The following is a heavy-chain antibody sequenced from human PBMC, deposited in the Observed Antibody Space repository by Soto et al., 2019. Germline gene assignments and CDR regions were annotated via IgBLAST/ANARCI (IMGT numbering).Heavy chain of an antibody. CDR3: ARPFRSSYYDSSGYSDAFDI. Sequence: PGESLKISCKGSGYSFTSYWISWVRQMPGKGLEWMGRIDPSDSYTNYSPSFQGHVTISADKSISTAYLQWSSLKASDTAMYYCARPFRSSYYDSSGYSDAFDIWGQGTMVTVSS. V-gene: IGHV5-10-1*01. CDR1: GYSFTSYW. CDR2: IDPSDSYT. J-gene: IGHJ3*02. D-gene: IGHD3-22*01.